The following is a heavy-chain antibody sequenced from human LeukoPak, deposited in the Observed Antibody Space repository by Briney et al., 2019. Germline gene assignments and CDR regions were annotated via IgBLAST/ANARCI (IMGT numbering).Heavy chain of an antibody. CDR1: GGSISSSSYY. Sequence: PSETLSLTCTVSGGSISSSSYYWGWIRQPPGKGLEWIGSIYYSGSTYYNPSLKSRVTISVDTSKNQFSLKLSSVTAADTAVYYCARVPGSSGYYDYWGQGTLVTVSS. D-gene: IGHD3-22*01. CDR3: ARVPGSSGYYDY. J-gene: IGHJ4*02. V-gene: IGHV4-39*01. CDR2: IYYSGST.